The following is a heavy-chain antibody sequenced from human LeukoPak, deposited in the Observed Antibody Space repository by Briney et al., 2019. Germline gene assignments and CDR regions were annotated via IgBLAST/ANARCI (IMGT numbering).Heavy chain of an antibody. J-gene: IGHJ6*03. V-gene: IGHV4-39*07. D-gene: IGHD3-10*01. CDR2: INHSGST. Sequence: SETLSLTCTVSGGSISSSSYYWSWIRQPPGKGLEWIGEINHSGSTNYNPSLKSRVTISVDTSKNQFSLKLSSVTAADTAVYYCARLDYYGSGSYSGYYYMDVWGKGTTVTISS. CDR1: GGSISSSSYY. CDR3: ARLDYYGSGSYSGYYYMDV.